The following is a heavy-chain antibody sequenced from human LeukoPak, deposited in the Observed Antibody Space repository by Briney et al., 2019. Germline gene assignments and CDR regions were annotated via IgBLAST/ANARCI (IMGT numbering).Heavy chain of an antibody. D-gene: IGHD3-10*01. CDR3: ARESAYGSGSGGFDY. CDR1: GFTFSNYA. V-gene: IGHV3-23*03. CDR2: IYSGGST. J-gene: IGHJ4*02. Sequence: PGGSLRLSCAASGFTFSNYAMSWVRQAPGKGLEWVSVIYSGGSTYYADSVKGRFTISRDNSKNTLYLQMNSLRAEDTAVYYCARESAYGSGSGGFDYWGQGTLVTVSS.